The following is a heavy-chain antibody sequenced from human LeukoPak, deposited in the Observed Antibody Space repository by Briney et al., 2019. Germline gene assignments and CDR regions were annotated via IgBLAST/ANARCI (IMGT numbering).Heavy chain of an antibody. D-gene: IGHD3-22*01. CDR3: ASSNYYDSSGYYSFALDY. Sequence: GASVKVSCKASGYTFTGHYMHWVRQAPGQGLEWMGRIIPILGIANYAQKFQGRVTITADKSTSTAYMELSSLRSEDTAVYYCASSNYYDSSGYYSFALDYWGQGTLVTVSS. J-gene: IGHJ4*02. CDR1: GYTFTGHY. V-gene: IGHV1-69*02. CDR2: IIPILGIA.